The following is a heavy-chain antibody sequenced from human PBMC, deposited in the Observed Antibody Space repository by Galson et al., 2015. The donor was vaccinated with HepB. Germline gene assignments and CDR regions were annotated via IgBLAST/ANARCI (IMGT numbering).Heavy chain of an antibody. D-gene: IGHD5-12*01. CDR1: GFTFSSYA. CDR3: ARDRLATRTVPDY. J-gene: IGHJ4*02. Sequence: SLRLSCAASGFTFSSYAMHWVRQAPGKGLEWVAVISYDGSNRYYADSVKGRFTISRDNSKNTLYLQMNSLRAEDTAVYYCARDRLATRTVPDYWGQGTLVTVSS. CDR2: ISYDGSNR. V-gene: IGHV3-30*04.